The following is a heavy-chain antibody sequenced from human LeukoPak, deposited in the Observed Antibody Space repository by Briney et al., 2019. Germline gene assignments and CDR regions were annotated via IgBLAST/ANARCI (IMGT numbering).Heavy chain of an antibody. Sequence: PSETLSLTCTVSGGSISSYYWSWIRQPPGKGLEWIGYIYYSGSTNYNPSLKSRVTISVDTSKNQFSLKLSSVTAADTAVYYCAVYILQPGNTVGDSWGQGSLVIVSS. V-gene: IGHV4-59*08. CDR1: GGSISSYY. J-gene: IGHJ4*02. CDR3: AVYILQPGNTVGDS. D-gene: IGHD2-21*01. CDR2: IYYSGST.